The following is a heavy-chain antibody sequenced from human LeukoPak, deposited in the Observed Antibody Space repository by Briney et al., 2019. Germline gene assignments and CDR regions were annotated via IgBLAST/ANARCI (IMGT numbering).Heavy chain of an antibody. V-gene: IGHV3-30-3*01. J-gene: IGHJ5*02. CDR1: GFTFSSYA. D-gene: IGHD3-10*01. Sequence: RSLRLSCAASGFTFSSYAMHWVRQAPGKGLEWVAVISYDESNKYYADSVKGRFTISRDNSKNTLYLQMNSLRAEDTAVYYCARVWFGEMAWFDPWGQGTLVTVSS. CDR3: ARVWFGEMAWFDP. CDR2: ISYDESNK.